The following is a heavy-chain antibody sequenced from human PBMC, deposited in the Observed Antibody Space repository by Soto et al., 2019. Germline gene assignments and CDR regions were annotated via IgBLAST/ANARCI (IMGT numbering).Heavy chain of an antibody. CDR1: GGTFSSYT. V-gene: IGHV1-69*04. J-gene: IGHJ5*02. CDR3: ARDRPLQYYYDSSGPFDP. D-gene: IGHD3-22*01. Sequence: SVKVSCKASGGTFSSYTISWVRQAPGQGLEWMGRIIPTLGIANYAQKFQGRVTITADKSTSTAYMELSSLRSEDTAVYYCARDRPLQYYYDSSGPFDPWGQGTLVTVSS. CDR2: IIPTLGIA.